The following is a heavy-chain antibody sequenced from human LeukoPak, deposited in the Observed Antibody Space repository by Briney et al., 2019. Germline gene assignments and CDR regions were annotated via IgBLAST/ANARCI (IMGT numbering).Heavy chain of an antibody. CDR2: MNPNSGNT. CDR1: GYTFTSYD. J-gene: IGHJ6*02. D-gene: IGHD3-9*01. V-gene: IGHV1-8*01. Sequence: ASVKVSCKASGYTFTSYDINWVRLATGQGLGWMGWMNPNSGNTGYAQKFQGRVTMTRNTSISTAYMELSSLRSEDTTVYYCARGVRSFPYYDILTGYPSYGMDVWGQGTTVTVSS. CDR3: ARGVRSFPYYDILTGYPSYGMDV.